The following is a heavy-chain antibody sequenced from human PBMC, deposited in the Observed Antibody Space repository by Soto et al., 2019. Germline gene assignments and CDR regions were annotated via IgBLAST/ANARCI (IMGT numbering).Heavy chain of an antibody. J-gene: IGHJ4*02. D-gene: IGHD3-10*01. CDR1: GYTFTGYY. CDR2: INPNSGGT. Sequence: GASVKVSCKASGYTFTGYYMHWVRQAPGQGLEWMGWINPNSGGTNHAQKFQGWVTMTRDTSISTAYMELSRLRSDDTAVYYRARVLRGKAQYYHGSGSYYPLAYWGQETLVTVSS. V-gene: IGHV1-2*04. CDR3: ARVLRGKAQYYHGSGSYYPLAY.